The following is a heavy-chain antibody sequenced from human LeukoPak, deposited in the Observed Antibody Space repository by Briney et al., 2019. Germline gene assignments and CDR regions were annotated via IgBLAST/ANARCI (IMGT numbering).Heavy chain of an antibody. Sequence: GGSLRLSCAVSGFTFSSYGMHWVRQAPGKGLEWVAVISYDGSNKYYADSVKGRFTISRDNSKNTLYLQMNSLRAEDTAVYYCAKDNVPYYYGSGVDYWGQGTLVTVSS. V-gene: IGHV3-30*18. D-gene: IGHD3-10*01. CDR1: GFTFSSYG. J-gene: IGHJ4*02. CDR3: AKDNVPYYYGSGVDY. CDR2: ISYDGSNK.